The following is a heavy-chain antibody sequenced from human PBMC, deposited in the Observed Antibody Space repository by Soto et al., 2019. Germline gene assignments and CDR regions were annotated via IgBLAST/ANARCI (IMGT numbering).Heavy chain of an antibody. V-gene: IGHV3-48*03. Sequence: GGSLRLSCAASGFTFSSYEMNWVRQALGKGPEWVSYISNSGSTIYYAASVKGRFTISRDNAKNSLYLQMNSLRAEDTAVYYCARRATAMVNLDYWGQGTLVTVSS. J-gene: IGHJ4*02. D-gene: IGHD5-18*01. CDR1: GFTFSSYE. CDR2: ISNSGSTI. CDR3: ARRATAMVNLDY.